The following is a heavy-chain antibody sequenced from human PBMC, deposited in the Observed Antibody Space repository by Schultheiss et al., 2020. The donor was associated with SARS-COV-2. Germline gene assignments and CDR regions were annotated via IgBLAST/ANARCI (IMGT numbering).Heavy chain of an antibody. CDR3: ARDLAIAAALGAFDI. Sequence: LSLTCAVYGGSFSGYYWSWVRQAPGKGLEWVAVIWYDGSNKYYADSVKGRFTISRDNSKNTLYLQMNSLRAEDTAVYYCARDLAIAAALGAFDIWGQGTIVTVSS. CDR2: IWYDGSNK. D-gene: IGHD6-13*01. J-gene: IGHJ3*02. CDR1: GGSFSGYY. V-gene: IGHV3-33*08.